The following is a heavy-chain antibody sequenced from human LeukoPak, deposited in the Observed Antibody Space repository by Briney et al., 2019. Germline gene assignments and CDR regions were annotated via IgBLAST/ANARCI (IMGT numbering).Heavy chain of an antibody. V-gene: IGHV5-51*01. J-gene: IGHJ4*02. Sequence: GESLKISCKGSGYSLTSYWIGWVRQMPGKGLEWMGIIYPGDSDTRYSPSFQGQVTISADKSISTAYLQWSSLKASDTAIYYCALHPAQGSGSLDYWGQGTLVTVSS. CDR1: GYSLTSYW. D-gene: IGHD3-10*01. CDR2: IYPGDSDT. CDR3: ALHPAQGSGSLDY.